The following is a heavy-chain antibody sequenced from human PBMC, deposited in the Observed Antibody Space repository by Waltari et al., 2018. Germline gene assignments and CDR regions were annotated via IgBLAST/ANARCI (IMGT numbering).Heavy chain of an antibody. CDR1: AFSVSSNH. Sequence: EVPLVDSGGGLIQPGGSLHLLCVASAFSVSSNHMSWVRQAPGKGLEWVSVIYSYGRTNYAESVKGRFTISRDSSKNTVYLQMSSLRVEDTAIYYCARDPRWYESGDWGQGTLVTVSS. V-gene: IGHV3-53*01. CDR2: IYSYGRT. D-gene: IGHD2-15*01. CDR3: ARDPRWYESGD. J-gene: IGHJ4*02.